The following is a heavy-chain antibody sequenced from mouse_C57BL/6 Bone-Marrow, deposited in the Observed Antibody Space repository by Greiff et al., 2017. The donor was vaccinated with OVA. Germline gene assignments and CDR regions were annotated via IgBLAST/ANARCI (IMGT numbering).Heavy chain of an antibody. CDR2: IYPGDGDI. V-gene: IGHV1-80*01. Sequence: VKLMESGAELVKPGASVKISCKASGYAFSNYLMNWVKQRPGKGLEWIGQIYPGDGDINYNGKFKGKATLTADKSSSTAYMQFSSLTSEDSAVYVCARGAYWGQGTTLTVSS. J-gene: IGHJ2*01. CDR1: GYAFSNYL. CDR3: ARGAY.